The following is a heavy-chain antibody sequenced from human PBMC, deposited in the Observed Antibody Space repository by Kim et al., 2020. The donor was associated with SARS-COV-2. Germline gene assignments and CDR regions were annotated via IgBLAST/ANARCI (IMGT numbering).Heavy chain of an antibody. CDR1: GFTFSTYG. V-gene: IGHV3-30*18. CDR2: ISYDGSHK. CDR3: AKSFSGSYFGYDY. Sequence: GGSLRLSCAASGFTFSTYGMHWVRQAPGKGLEWVAVISYDGSHKYYADSVKGRFTISRDNSKNTLYLQMNSLRIEDTAVYYCAKSFSGSYFGYDYWGQGTLFTVSS. J-gene: IGHJ4*02. D-gene: IGHD1-26*01.